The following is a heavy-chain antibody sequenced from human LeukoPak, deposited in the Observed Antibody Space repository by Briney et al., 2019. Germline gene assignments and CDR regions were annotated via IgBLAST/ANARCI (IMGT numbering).Heavy chain of an antibody. D-gene: IGHD2-2*01. CDR2: ISYDGSNK. V-gene: IGHV3-30-3*01. CDR1: GFTFSSYA. J-gene: IGHJ5*02. CDR3: AKDAYIVVVPPNWFDP. Sequence: PGGSLRLSCAASGFTFSSYAMHWVRQAPGKGLEWVAVISYDGSNKYYADSVKGRFTISRDNSKNTLYLQMNSLRAEDTAVYYCAKDAYIVVVPPNWFDPWGQGTLVTVSS.